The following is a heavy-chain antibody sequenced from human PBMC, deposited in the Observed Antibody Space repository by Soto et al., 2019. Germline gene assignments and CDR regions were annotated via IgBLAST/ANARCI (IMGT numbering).Heavy chain of an antibody. Sequence: SETLSLTCAVSGYSISSGYYWGWIRQPPGKGLEWIGSIYHSGSTYYNPSLKSRVTISVDTSKNQFSLKLSSVTAADTAVYYCARVIVVATTLRYFDYWGQGTLVTLSS. J-gene: IGHJ4*02. V-gene: IGHV4-38-2*01. CDR2: IYHSGST. CDR3: ARVIVVATTLRYFDY. CDR1: GYSISSGYY. D-gene: IGHD1-26*01.